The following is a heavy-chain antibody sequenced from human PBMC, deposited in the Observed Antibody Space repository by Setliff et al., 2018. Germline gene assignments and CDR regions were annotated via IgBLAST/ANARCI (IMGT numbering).Heavy chain of an antibody. CDR3: ARHLWGRYMAESSDYFDY. D-gene: IGHD3-3*02. CDR1: GYSISSGYY. CDR2: FFHTGNT. Sequence: SETLSLTCTVSGYSISSGYYWGWNRQPTGKGLEWLGSFFHTGNTYYNPSLEGRVTISADTSNNQFSLKLSSVTAADTAVYYCARHLWGRYMAESSDYFDYWGQVSPVTVSS. J-gene: IGHJ4*02. V-gene: IGHV4-38-2*02.